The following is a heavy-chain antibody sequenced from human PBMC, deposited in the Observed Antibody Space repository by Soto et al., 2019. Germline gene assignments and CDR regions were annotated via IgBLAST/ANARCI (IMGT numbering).Heavy chain of an antibody. CDR1: GGSIKTFDFS. J-gene: IGHJ6*02. Sequence: PSETLSLTCTVSGGSIKTFDFSWSWIRQPPGRGLEWIGSIYQSGRTYYIPSLKSRVTMSLEKSKNQFSLKINSVVAADTAIYYCAREMTIFGVAPGGGVDVWGQGTTVSVSS. V-gene: IGHV4-30-2*01. CDR3: AREMTIFGVAPGGGVDV. CDR2: IYQSGRT. D-gene: IGHD3-3*01.